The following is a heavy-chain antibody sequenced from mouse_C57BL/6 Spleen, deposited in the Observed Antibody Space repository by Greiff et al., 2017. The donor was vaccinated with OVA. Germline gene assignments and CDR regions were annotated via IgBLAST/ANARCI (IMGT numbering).Heavy chain of an antibody. Sequence: VHLVESGAELARPGASVKLSCKASGYTFTSYGISWVKQRTGQGLEWIGEIYPRSGNTYYNEKFKGKATLTADKSSSTAYMELRSLTSEDSAVYFCARRDYLWYFDVWGTGTTVTVSS. CDR1: GYTFTSYG. D-gene: IGHD5-5*01. CDR2: IYPRSGNT. V-gene: IGHV1-81*01. CDR3: ARRDYLWYFDV. J-gene: IGHJ1*03.